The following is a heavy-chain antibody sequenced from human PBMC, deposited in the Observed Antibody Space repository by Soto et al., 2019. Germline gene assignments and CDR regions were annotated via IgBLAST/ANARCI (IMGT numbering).Heavy chain of an antibody. D-gene: IGHD6-13*01. CDR3: AKDWLAAAGRPLNWFDP. Sequence: GGSLRLSCAASGFTFSSYAMSWVRQAPGKGLEWVSAISGSGGSTYYADSVKGRFTISRDNSKNTLYLQMNSLRAEDTAVYYCAKDWLAAAGRPLNWFDPWGQGTLVTVSS. V-gene: IGHV3-23*01. J-gene: IGHJ5*02. CDR2: ISGSGGST. CDR1: GFTFSSYA.